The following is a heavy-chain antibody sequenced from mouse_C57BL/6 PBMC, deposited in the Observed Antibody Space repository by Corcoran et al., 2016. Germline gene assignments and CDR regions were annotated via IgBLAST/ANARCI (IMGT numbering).Heavy chain of an antibody. CDR2: ISYDGSN. Sequence: DVQLQESGPGLVKPSQSLSLTCSVTGYSITSGYYWNWIRQFPGNKLEWMGYISYDGSNNYNPSLKNRISITRDTSKNQFFLKLNSVTTEDTATYYCARGAGTLYYFDYWGQGTTLTVSS. V-gene: IGHV3-6*01. D-gene: IGHD4-1*01. J-gene: IGHJ2*01. CDR1: GYSITSGYY. CDR3: ARGAGTLYYFDY.